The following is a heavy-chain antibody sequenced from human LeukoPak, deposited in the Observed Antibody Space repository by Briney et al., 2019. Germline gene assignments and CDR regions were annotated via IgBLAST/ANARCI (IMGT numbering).Heavy chain of an antibody. D-gene: IGHD1-14*01. J-gene: IGHJ5*02. Sequence: GESLRISCKGSEYDFANYWIGWVRQMPGKGLEWMGIVYPAGSRIHYSPSFQGQVTMSVDRSISTAYLQWTSLKASDTAMYFCARRKFSDTWFDPWGQGTLVTVSS. CDR3: ARRKFSDTWFDP. V-gene: IGHV5-51*01. CDR1: EYDFANYW. CDR2: VYPAGSRI.